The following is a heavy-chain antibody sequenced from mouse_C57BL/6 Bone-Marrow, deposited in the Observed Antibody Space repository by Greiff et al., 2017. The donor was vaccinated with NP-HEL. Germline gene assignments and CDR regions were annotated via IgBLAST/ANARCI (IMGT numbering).Heavy chain of an antibody. D-gene: IGHD1-1*01. Sequence: VQLQQSGPELVKPGASVKISCKASGYSFTGYYMNWVKQSPEKSLEWIGEINPSTGGTTYNQKFKAKATLTVDKSSSTAYMQLKSLTSEDSAVYDCASAAGSSLYYYAMDYWGQGTSGTVSS. CDR1: GYSFTGYY. J-gene: IGHJ4*01. CDR2: INPSTGGT. CDR3: ASAAGSSLYYYAMDY. V-gene: IGHV1-42*01.